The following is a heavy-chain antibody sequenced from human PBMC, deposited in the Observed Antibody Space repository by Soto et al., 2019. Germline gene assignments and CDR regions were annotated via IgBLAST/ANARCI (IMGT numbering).Heavy chain of an antibody. CDR2: IIPILGIA. CDR1: GGTFSSYT. Sequence: SVKVSCKASGGTFSSYTISWVRQAPGQGLEWMGRIIPILGIANYAQKFQGRVTITADKSTSTAYMELSSLRSEDTAVYYCAREGHYYGSGSYYPYYYSGMDVWGQGTTVTVSS. V-gene: IGHV1-69*04. D-gene: IGHD3-10*01. CDR3: AREGHYYGSGSYYPYYYSGMDV. J-gene: IGHJ6*02.